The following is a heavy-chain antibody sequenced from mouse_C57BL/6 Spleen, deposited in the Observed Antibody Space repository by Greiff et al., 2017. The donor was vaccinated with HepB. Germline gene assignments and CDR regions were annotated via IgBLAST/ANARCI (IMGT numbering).Heavy chain of an antibody. D-gene: IGHD2-5*01. Sequence: QVQLQQPGAELVKPGASVKVSCKASGYTFTSYWMHWVKQRPGQGLEWIGRINPSDSDTNYNQKFKGKATLTVDKSSSTAYMQLSSLTSEDSAVYCGTPKSSNYVWYFDVWGTGTTVTVSS. CDR2: INPSDSDT. V-gene: IGHV1-74*01. J-gene: IGHJ1*03. CDR3: TPKSSNYVWYFDV. CDR1: GYTFTSYW.